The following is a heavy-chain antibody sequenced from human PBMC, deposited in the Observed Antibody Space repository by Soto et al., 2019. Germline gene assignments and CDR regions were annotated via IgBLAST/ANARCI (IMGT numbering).Heavy chain of an antibody. Sequence: QVQLVESGGGVVQPGRSLRLSCAASGFTFSSYGMHWVRQAPGKGLEWVAVISYDGSNKYYADSVKGRFTISRDNSKNTQYLKMNSLRAEDTAVYYCAKTKALSGGDYYASSGLTPYYYYYYGMDVWGQGTTVTVSS. J-gene: IGHJ6*02. CDR3: AKTKALSGGDYYASSGLTPYYYYYYGMDV. CDR1: GFTFSSYG. V-gene: IGHV3-30*18. CDR2: ISYDGSNK. D-gene: IGHD3-22*01.